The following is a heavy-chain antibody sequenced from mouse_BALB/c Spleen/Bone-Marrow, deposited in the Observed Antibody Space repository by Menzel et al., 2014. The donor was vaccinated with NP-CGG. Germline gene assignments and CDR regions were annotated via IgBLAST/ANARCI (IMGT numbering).Heavy chain of an antibody. CDR2: IWAGGST. Sequence: QVQLKESGPGLVAPSQSLSITCTASGFSLTSFGIHWVRQPPGKGLEWLGVIWAGGSTNYDSALMSRLTISKDNSKSQVFLKMSSLQTDDTAXYYXATXYRYDGAYWGQGTLVTVSA. J-gene: IGHJ3*01. V-gene: IGHV2-9*02. CDR3: ATXYRYDGAY. CDR1: GFSLTSFG. D-gene: IGHD2-14*01.